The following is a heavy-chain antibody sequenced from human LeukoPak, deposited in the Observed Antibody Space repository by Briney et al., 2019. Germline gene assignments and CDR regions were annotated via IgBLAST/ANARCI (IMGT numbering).Heavy chain of an antibody. Sequence: GGSLRLSCAASGFTLRSYTMNWVRQAPGKGLEWVAVISYDGSNKYYADSVKGRFTISRDNSKNTLYLQMNSLRAEDTAVYYCAKDFGPLVHLRSGGLEYWGQGTLVTVSS. CDR2: ISYDGSNK. D-gene: IGHD2-15*01. CDR3: AKDFGPLVHLRSGGLEY. V-gene: IGHV3-30*04. CDR1: GFTLRSYT. J-gene: IGHJ4*02.